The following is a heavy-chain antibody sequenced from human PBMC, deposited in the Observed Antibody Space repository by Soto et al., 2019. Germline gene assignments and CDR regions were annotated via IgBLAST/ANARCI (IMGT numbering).Heavy chain of an antibody. V-gene: IGHV4-4*02. CDR1: GGSISSSNW. Sequence: SETLSLTCAVSGGSISSSNWWSWVRQPPGKGLEWIGEIYHSGSTNYNPSLKSRVTISVGKSKNQFSLKLSSVTAADTAVYYCARGTAEYSYGQNFDYWGQGTLGTVSA. CDR3: ARGTAEYSYGQNFDY. J-gene: IGHJ4*02. CDR2: IYHSGST. D-gene: IGHD5-18*01.